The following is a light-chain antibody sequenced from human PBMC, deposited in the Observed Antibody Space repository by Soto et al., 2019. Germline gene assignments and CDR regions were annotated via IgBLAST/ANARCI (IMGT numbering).Light chain of an antibody. CDR1: QSVSST. CDR2: GAS. J-gene: IGKJ2*02. V-gene: IGKV3-15*01. CDR3: QQYNNWPRGT. Sequence: EIVMTQSPATLSVSPGERATLSCRASQSVSSTLAWYQQKPGQAPRLLIYGASTRATGIPARFSGSGSGTEFTLTISSLQSEDFAVYDCQQYNNWPRGTFGQGTKLEIK.